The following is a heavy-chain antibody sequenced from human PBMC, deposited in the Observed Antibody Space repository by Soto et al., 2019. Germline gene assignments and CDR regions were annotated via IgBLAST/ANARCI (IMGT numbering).Heavy chain of an antibody. V-gene: IGHV4-31*03. CDR1: GGSVSSGSYS. D-gene: IGHD6-13*01. CDR3: ARVTASYSSSWFPFDY. CDR2: IYYSGST. J-gene: IGHJ4*02. Sequence: SETLSLTCTVSGGSVSSGSYSWNWIRQHPGKGLEWIGYIYYSGSTYYNPSLKSRVSISVDASKNQFSLKVNSVTAVDTAVYYCARVTASYSSSWFPFDYWGQGTLVTVSS.